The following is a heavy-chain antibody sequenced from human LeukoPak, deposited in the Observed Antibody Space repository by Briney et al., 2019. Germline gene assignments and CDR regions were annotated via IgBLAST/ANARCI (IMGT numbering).Heavy chain of an antibody. D-gene: IGHD3-22*01. CDR1: GFTFSSYA. V-gene: IGHV3-23*01. CDR3: AKDLAPYYDSSGYPSY. J-gene: IGHJ4*02. CDR2: ISGSGGST. Sequence: GGSLRLSCAASGFTFSSYAMSWVRQAPGKGLERVSAISGSGGSTYYADSVKGRFTISRDNSKNTLYLQMNSLRAEDTAVYYCAKDLAPYYDSSGYPSYWGQGTLVTVSS.